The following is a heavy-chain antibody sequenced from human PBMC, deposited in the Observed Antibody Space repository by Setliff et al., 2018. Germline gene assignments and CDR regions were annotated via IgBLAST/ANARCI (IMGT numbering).Heavy chain of an antibody. D-gene: IGHD3-10*01. CDR2: INHSGST. CDR3: ARGPRYYYGSGSYSTD. J-gene: IGHJ4*02. CDR1: GGSFSGYY. Sequence: LSLTCAVYGGSFSGYYWSWIRQPPGKGLEWIGEINHSGSTNYNPSLKSRVTISVDTSKNQFSLKLSSVTAADTAVYYCARGPRYYYGSGSYSTDWGQGTLVTVSS. V-gene: IGHV4-34*01.